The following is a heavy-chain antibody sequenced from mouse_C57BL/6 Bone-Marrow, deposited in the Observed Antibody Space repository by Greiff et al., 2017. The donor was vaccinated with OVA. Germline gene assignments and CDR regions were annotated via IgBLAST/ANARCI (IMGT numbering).Heavy chain of an antibody. CDR3: ARSELDSSGYGY. V-gene: IGHV1-82*01. CDR1: GYAFSSSW. CDR2: IYPGDGDT. Sequence: QVQLQQSGPELVKPGASVKISCKASGYAFSSSWMNWVKQRPGKGLEWIGRIYPGDGDTNYNGKLKGKATLTADKSSSTAYMQLSSLTSEDSAVYFCARSELDSSGYGYWGQGTTLTVSS. J-gene: IGHJ2*01. D-gene: IGHD3-2*02.